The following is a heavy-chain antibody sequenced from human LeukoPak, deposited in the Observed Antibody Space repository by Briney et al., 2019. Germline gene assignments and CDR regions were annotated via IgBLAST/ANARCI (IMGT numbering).Heavy chain of an antibody. CDR1: GFTFSSYA. D-gene: IGHD2-15*01. J-gene: IGHJ4*02. CDR3: ARDPINQLLLLCFDY. CDR2: ISYDGSNK. V-gene: IGHV3-30-3*01. Sequence: GGSLRLSCAASGFTFSSYAMHWVRQAPGKGLEWVAVISYDGSNKYYADSVKGRFTISRDNSKNTLYLQMNSLRAEDTAVYYCARDPINQLLLLCFDYWGQGTLVTVSS.